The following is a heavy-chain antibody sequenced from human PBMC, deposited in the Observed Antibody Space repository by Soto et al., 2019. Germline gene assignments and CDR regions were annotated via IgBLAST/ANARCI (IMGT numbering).Heavy chain of an antibody. J-gene: IGHJ4*02. CDR3: ARSSMVRDLLFDY. CDR1: GYTFTSYG. V-gene: IGHV1-18*01. D-gene: IGHD3-10*01. Sequence: QVQLVQSGAEVKKPGASVKVSCKASGYTFTSYGISWVRQAPGQGLEWMGWTSAYNANTNYAQKLQGRVTMTTDTSTSKAYMELRSLTSDDTAVYYCARSSMVRDLLFDYWGQGTLVTVSS. CDR2: TSAYNANT.